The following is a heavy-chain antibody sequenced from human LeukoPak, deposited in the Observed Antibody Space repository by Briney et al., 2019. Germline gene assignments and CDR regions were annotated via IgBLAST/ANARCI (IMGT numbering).Heavy chain of an antibody. CDR2: IWYGGSNK. V-gene: IGHV3-33*03. D-gene: IGHD6-6*01. CDR1: GFTFSSYG. J-gene: IGHJ4*02. CDR3: AKDLYSSSSGFDY. Sequence: PGRSLRLYCAASGFTFSSYGMHWVRQAPGKGLEWVAVIWYGGSNKYYADSVKGRFTISRDNSKNTLYLQMNSLRAEDTAVYYCAKDLYSSSSGFDYWGQGTLVTVSS.